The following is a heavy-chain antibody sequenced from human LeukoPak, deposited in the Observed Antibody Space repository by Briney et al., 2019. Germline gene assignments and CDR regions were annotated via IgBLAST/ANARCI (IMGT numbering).Heavy chain of an antibody. V-gene: IGHV3-21*01. CDR3: ARDDDFWDGFQH. CDR1: GFTFSSYS. D-gene: IGHD3-3*01. CDR2: ISSSSSYI. Sequence: GGSLRLSCAASGFTFSSYSMNWVRQAPGKGLEWVSSISSSSSYIYYADSVKGRFTISRDNAKNSLYLQMNSLRAEDTAVYYCARDDDFWDGFQHWGQGTLVTVSS. J-gene: IGHJ1*01.